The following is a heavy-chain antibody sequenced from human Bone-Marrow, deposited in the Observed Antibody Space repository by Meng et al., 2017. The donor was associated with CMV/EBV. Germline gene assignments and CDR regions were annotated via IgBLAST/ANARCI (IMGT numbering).Heavy chain of an antibody. CDR2: IIPIFGTA. V-gene: IGHV1-69*05. Sequence: SVKVSCKTSGGTFSSYAISWVRQAPGQGLEWMGGIIPIFGTAHYAQKFQDTVTITTDEFTSTAYMELSSLRSEDTAVYYCARRNSGATDALDIWGQGTMVTASS. CDR3: ARRNSGATDALDI. CDR1: GGTFSSYA. J-gene: IGHJ3*02. D-gene: IGHD1-1*01.